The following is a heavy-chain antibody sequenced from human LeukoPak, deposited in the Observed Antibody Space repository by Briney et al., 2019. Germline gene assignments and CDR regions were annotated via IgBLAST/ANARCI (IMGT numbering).Heavy chain of an antibody. D-gene: IGHD4-17*01. J-gene: IGHJ4*02. Sequence: GDLRLSCAASGFTFSSYAMSWVRQAPGKGLEWVSAIIGSGGSTYYADAVKGRFTISRDNSKNTLYLQMNSLRAEDTAVYYCAKVKSRPGDYGPFDYWGQGTLVTVSS. CDR2: IIGSGGST. CDR3: AKVKSRPGDYGPFDY. V-gene: IGHV3-23*01. CDR1: GFTFSSYA.